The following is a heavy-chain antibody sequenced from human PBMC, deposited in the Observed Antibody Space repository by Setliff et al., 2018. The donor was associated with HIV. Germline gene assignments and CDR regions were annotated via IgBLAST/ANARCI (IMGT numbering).Heavy chain of an antibody. CDR2: INPNSGGT. CDR1: EYTFTGYY. J-gene: IGHJ5*02. V-gene: IGHV1-2*02. CDR3: TRGAYGDSLGMNWFDP. D-gene: IGHD4-17*01. Sequence: ASVKVSCKASEYTFTGYYMHWVRQAPGQGLEWMGWINPNSGGTNYAQNLRGRVTMTRDTSISTAYMELSRLKSDDTAVYYCTRGAYGDSLGMNWFDPWGQGTLVTVSS.